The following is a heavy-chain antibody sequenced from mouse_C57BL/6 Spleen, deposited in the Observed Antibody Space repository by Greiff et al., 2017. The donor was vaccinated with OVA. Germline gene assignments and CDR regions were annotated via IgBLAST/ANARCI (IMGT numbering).Heavy chain of an antibody. V-gene: IGHV1-69*01. Sequence: VQLQQPGAELVMPGASVKLSCKASGYTFTSYWMHWVKQRPGQGLEWIGEIDPSDSYTNYNQKFKGKSTLNVDQSSSTAYMQLSSLTSEDSAVYYGARSNYGSIYPWYFDVWGTGTTVTVSS. CDR3: ARSNYGSIYPWYFDV. CDR1: GYTFTSYW. J-gene: IGHJ1*03. D-gene: IGHD1-1*01. CDR2: IDPSDSYT.